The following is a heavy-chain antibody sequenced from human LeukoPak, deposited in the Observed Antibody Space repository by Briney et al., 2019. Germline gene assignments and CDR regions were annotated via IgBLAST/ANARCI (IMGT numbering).Heavy chain of an antibody. Sequence: SETLSLTCAVYGGSFSGYYWSWIRQPPGKGLEWIGEINHSGSTNYNPSLKSRVTISVDTSKNQFSLKLSSVTAADTAVYYCARHMSGGGTVFDYWGQGIPVSVSS. CDR1: GGSFSGYY. CDR2: INHSGST. V-gene: IGHV4-34*01. J-gene: IGHJ4*02. D-gene: IGHD2-15*01. CDR3: ARHMSGGGTVFDY.